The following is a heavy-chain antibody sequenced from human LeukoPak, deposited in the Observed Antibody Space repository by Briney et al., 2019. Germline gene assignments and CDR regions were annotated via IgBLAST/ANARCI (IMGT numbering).Heavy chain of an antibody. J-gene: IGHJ4*02. CDR2: INAGNGNT. CDR3: ARDTGYHYDSSGLNY. D-gene: IGHD3-22*01. V-gene: IGHV1-3*01. CDR1: GYTFTSYA. Sequence: ASVKVSCTASGYTFTSYAMHWVRQAPGQRLEWMGWINAGNGNTKYSQKFQGRVTITRDTSASTAYMELSSLRSEDTAVYYCARDTGYHYDSSGLNYWGQGTLVTVSS.